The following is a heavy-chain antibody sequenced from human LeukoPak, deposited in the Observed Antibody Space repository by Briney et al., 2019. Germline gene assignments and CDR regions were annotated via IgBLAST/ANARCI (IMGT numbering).Heavy chain of an antibody. Sequence: ASVKVSCKASGYTFTGYYMHWVRQAPGQGLEWMGWINPNSGGTNYAQKFQGRVTMTRDTSISTAYMELGRLRSDDTAVYYCARDPPKTLYSSSWGFDPWGQGTLVTVSS. D-gene: IGHD6-13*01. CDR2: INPNSGGT. V-gene: IGHV1-2*02. CDR3: ARDPPKTLYSSSWGFDP. J-gene: IGHJ5*02. CDR1: GYTFTGYY.